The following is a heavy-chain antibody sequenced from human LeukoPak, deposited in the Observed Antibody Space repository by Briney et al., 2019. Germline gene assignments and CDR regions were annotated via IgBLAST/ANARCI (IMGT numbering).Heavy chain of an antibody. CDR2: ISYDGSNE. CDR3: ARDPRHFDS. Sequence: GRSLRLSCAASGFTFSSYVMHWVRQAPGKGLEWVAIISYDGSNEYYADSVKGRFTISRDNSKNTLYLQMNSLRAADTAVYYCARDPRHFDSCGQGTLVTVSS. D-gene: IGHD6-6*01. CDR1: GFTFSSYV. V-gene: IGHV3-30*04. J-gene: IGHJ5*01.